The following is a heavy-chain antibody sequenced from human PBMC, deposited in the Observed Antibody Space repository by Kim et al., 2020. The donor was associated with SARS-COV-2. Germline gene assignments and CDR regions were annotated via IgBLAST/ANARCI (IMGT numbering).Heavy chain of an antibody. J-gene: IGHJ4*02. V-gene: IGHV3-21*01. D-gene: IGHD2-2*01. CDR3: ARLVVPAATGDY. Sequence: YYADSVKGRFTISRDNAKNSLYLQMNSLRAEDTAVYYCARLVVPAATGDYWGQGTLVTVSS.